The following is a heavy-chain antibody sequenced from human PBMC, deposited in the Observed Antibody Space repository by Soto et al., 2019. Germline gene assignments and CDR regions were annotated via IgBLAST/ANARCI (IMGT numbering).Heavy chain of an antibody. J-gene: IGHJ4*02. Sequence: ASVKVSCKASGYTGTSYYMHWVRQAPGQGLEWMGIINPSGGSTSYAQKFQGRVTMTRDTSTSTVYMELSSLRSEDSAVYYCATDRSLDYGGYDDSWDYWGQGPLVSVSS. CDR2: INPSGGST. CDR3: ATDRSLDYGGYDDSWDY. V-gene: IGHV1-46*01. D-gene: IGHD4-17*01. CDR1: GYTGTSYY.